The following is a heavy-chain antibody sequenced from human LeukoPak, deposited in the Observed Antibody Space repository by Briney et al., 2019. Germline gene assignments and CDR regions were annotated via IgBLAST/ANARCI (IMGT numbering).Heavy chain of an antibody. CDR1: GFTFSSYA. CDR2: IGGSGGST. D-gene: IGHD5-12*01. Sequence: GGSLRLSCAASGFTFSSYAMSWVRQAPGKGLEWVSAIGGSGGSTYYVDSVKGRFTISRDNSKNTLYLQMNSLRAEDTAVYYCAKDRSGYEGGGFDYWGQGTLVTVSS. V-gene: IGHV3-23*01. CDR3: AKDRSGYEGGGFDY. J-gene: IGHJ4*02.